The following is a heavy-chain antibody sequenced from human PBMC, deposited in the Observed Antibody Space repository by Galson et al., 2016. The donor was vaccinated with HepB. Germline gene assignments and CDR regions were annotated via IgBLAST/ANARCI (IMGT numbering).Heavy chain of an antibody. D-gene: IGHD3-10*01. V-gene: IGHV3-23*01. J-gene: IGHJ4*02. CDR3: AKLPRFGVDS. CDR2: ISGSGGRT. CDR1: GFRFSSYA. Sequence: SLRLSCAASGFRFSSYAVSWVRQAPGKGLEWVSGISGSGGRTYYADSVKGRFTISRDNSKNTVYLQMNSLRTEDTAVYYCAKLPRFGVDSWGQGTLVTVSS.